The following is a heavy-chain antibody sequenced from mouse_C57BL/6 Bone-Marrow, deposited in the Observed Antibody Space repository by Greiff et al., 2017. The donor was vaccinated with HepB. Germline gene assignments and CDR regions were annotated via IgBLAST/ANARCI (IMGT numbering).Heavy chain of an antibody. V-gene: IGHV1-64*01. CDR3: ARRGSSGYVPFAY. CDR1: GYTFTSYW. Sequence: QVQLKQPGAELVRPGSSVKLSCKASGYTFTSYWMHWVKQRPIQGLEWIGMIHPNSGSTNYNEKFKSKATLTVDKSSSTAYMQLSSLTSEDSAVYYCARRGSSGYVPFAYWGQGTLVTVSA. D-gene: IGHD3-2*02. CDR2: IHPNSGST. J-gene: IGHJ3*01.